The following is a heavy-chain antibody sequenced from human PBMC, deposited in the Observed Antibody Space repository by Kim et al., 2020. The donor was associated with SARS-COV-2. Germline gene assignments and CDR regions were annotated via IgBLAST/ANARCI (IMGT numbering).Heavy chain of an antibody. CDR1: GFTFSSYG. V-gene: IGHV3-33*01. D-gene: IGHD6-13*01. J-gene: IGHJ4*02. CDR2: IWYDGSNK. Sequence: GGSLRLSCAASGFTFSSYGMHWVRQAPGKGLEWVAVIWYDGSNKYYADSVKGRFTISRDNSKNTLYLQMNSLRAEDTAVYYCARERAAAGKMEFDYWGQGTLVTVSS. CDR3: ARERAAAGKMEFDY.